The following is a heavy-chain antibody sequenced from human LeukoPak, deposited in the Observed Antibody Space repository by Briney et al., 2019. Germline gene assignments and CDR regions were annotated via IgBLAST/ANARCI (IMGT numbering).Heavy chain of an antibody. D-gene: IGHD2/OR15-2a*01. CDR2: ISYDGSNK. Sequence: GGSLRLSCAASGFTFSSYAMHWVRQAPGKGLEWVAVISYDGSNKYYADSVKGRFTISRDNAKNSLYLQMNSLRVEDTAVYYCARDLLFLPFDYWGQGTLVTVSS. CDR3: ARDLLFLPFDY. V-gene: IGHV3-30-3*01. J-gene: IGHJ4*02. CDR1: GFTFSSYA.